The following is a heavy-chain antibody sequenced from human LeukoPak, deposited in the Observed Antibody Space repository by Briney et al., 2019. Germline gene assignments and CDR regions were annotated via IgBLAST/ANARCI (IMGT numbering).Heavy chain of an antibody. CDR2: INPNSGGT. J-gene: IGHJ4*02. D-gene: IGHD6-19*01. CDR3: ARNQWLVDELEFDY. Sequence: ASVKVSCKASGYTFTSCGINWVRQAPGQGLEWMGWINPNSGGTNYAQKFQGRVTMTRDTSISTAYMELSRLRSDDTAVYYCARNQWLVDELEFDYWGQGTLVTVSS. V-gene: IGHV1-2*02. CDR1: GYTFTSCG.